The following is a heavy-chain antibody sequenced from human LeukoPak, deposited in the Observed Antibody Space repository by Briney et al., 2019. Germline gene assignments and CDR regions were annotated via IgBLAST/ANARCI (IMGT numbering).Heavy chain of an antibody. CDR3: ARDRQNWGNDAFDI. J-gene: IGHJ3*02. V-gene: IGHV3-66*01. CDR2: IYSGGST. CDR1: GFIVSSNY. Sequence: GGSLRLSCAASGFIVSSNYRSWVRQAPGKGLEWVSVIYSGGSTYYADSVKGRFTISRDDSKNTLYLQMNSLRAEDAAVYYCARDRQNWGNDAFDIWGQGTMVTVSS. D-gene: IGHD7-27*01.